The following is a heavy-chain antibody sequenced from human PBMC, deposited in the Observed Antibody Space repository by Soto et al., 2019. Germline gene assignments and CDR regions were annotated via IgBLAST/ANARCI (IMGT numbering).Heavy chain of an antibody. D-gene: IGHD6-13*01. J-gene: IGHJ1*01. Sequence: PGGSLSLSCAASGFPFSSYSMSWVRQAPGKGLEWVSAISGSGGSTYYADSVKGRFTISRDNSKNTLYLQMNSLRAEDTAVYYCAKFWQQRPAEYFQHWGQGTLVTVSS. V-gene: IGHV3-23*01. CDR3: AKFWQQRPAEYFQH. CDR2: ISGSGGST. CDR1: GFPFSSYS.